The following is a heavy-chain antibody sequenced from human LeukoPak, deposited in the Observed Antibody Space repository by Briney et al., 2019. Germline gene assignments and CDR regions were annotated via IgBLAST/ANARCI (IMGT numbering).Heavy chain of an antibody. CDR3: ARALDYYDSSGYLGTTTYYFDY. D-gene: IGHD3-22*01. J-gene: IGHJ4*02. CDR1: GGSISSGGYY. V-gene: IGHV4-31*11. CDR2: IYYSGST. Sequence: PSETLSLTCAVSGGSISSGGYYWSWIRQHPGKGLEWIGYIYYSGSTYYNPSLKSRVTISVDTSKNQFSLKLSSATAADTAVYYCARALDYYDSSGYLGTTTYYFDYWGQGTLVTVSS.